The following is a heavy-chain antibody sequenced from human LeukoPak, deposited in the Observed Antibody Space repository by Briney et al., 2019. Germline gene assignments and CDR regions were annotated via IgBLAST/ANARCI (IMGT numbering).Heavy chain of an antibody. J-gene: IGHJ6*03. Sequence: GASVKVSCKASGGTFSSYAISWVRQAPGQGLEWMGWISAYNGNTNYAQKLQGRVTMTTDTYTSTAYMEVRSLRSADTAVYYCARALYSSGWYDYYYYYYYMDVWGKGTTVTVSS. CDR2: ISAYNGNT. D-gene: IGHD6-19*01. CDR1: GGTFSSYA. V-gene: IGHV1-18*01. CDR3: ARALYSSGWYDYYYYYYYMDV.